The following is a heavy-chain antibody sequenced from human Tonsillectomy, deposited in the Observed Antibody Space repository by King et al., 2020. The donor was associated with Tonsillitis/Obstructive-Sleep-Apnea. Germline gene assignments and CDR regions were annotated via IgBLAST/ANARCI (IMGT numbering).Heavy chain of an antibody. Sequence: VQLVESGGGLVQPGESLRLSCATSGFTFSNSAMSWVRQAPETGLEWVSAISGSGGSTYYAESVKGRFTISRDHSKNTLYLDMNTLRAEDTAVYYCAKAATAIPALFDYWGQGTLVTVSS. CDR1: GFTFSNSA. CDR2: ISGSGGST. V-gene: IGHV3-23*04. CDR3: AKAATAIPALFDY. J-gene: IGHJ4*02. D-gene: IGHD2-2*02.